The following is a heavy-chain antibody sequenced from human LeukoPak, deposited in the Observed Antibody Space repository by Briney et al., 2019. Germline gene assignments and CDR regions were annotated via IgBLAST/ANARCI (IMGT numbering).Heavy chain of an antibody. J-gene: IGHJ4*02. V-gene: IGHV3-30*03. CDR3: ARADISGYFDY. Sequence: LTGRSLRLSCVASGFTFSRHGMHWVRQAPGKGLEWVAVIGDTGRAKYYADSVKGRFTISRDNSKNTLYLLMNSLRAEDTAVYYCARADISGYFDYWGQGTLVTVSS. CDR2: IGDTGRAK. CDR1: GFTFSRHG.